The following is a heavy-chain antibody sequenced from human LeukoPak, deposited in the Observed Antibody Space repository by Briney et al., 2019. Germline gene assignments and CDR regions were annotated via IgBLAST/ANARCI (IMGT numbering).Heavy chain of an antibody. CDR1: GGSISSYY. D-gene: IGHD3-10*01. Sequence: SETLSLTCTVSGGSISSYYWSWIRQPPGKGLEWIGYIYYSGSTNYNPSLKSRVTISVDTSKNQFSLKLSSVTAADTAVYYCARVRVSWRHGSGSYYQFDYWGQGTQVTVSS. V-gene: IGHV4-59*01. J-gene: IGHJ4*02. CDR2: IYYSGST. CDR3: ARVRVSWRHGSGSYYQFDY.